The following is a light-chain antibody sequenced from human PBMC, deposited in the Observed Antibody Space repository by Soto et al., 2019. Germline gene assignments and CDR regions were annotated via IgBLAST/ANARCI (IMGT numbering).Light chain of an antibody. CDR3: QQYNNWPWT. Sequence: IQMTQSPSTLSASVGDRVTITCRASQSVGYWLAWYQQKPGKAPQFLIYDASNLHDGVPSRFSGSGSGTEFTLTISSLQSEDFAVYYCQQYNNWPWTFGQGTKVDIK. V-gene: IGKV1-5*01. CDR2: DAS. CDR1: QSVGYW. J-gene: IGKJ1*01.